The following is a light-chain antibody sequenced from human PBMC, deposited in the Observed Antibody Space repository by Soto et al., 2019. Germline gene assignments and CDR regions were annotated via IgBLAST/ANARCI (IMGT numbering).Light chain of an antibody. CDR3: QQYNTYWT. CDR1: QSISTW. CDR2: DAS. J-gene: IGKJ1*01. V-gene: IGKV1-5*01. Sequence: DIQMTQSPSTLSASVGDRVIITCRASQSISTWLAWYQQKPGKAPKLLIYDASRLESGVPSRFSGSGSGTEFTLTISSLQPDDFALYHCQQYNTYWTFGQGTKVEI.